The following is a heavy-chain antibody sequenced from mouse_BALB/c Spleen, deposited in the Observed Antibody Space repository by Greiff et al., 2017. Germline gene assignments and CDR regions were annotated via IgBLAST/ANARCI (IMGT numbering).Heavy chain of an antibody. J-gene: IGHJ2*01. CDR3: TRFTTVVEDY. CDR2: IRLKSNNYAT. CDR1: GFTFSNYW. D-gene: IGHD1-1*01. Sequence: EVQRVESGGGLVQPGGSMKLSCVASGFTFSNYWMNWVRQSPEKGLEWVAEIRLKSNNYATHYAESVKGRFTISRDDSKSSVYLQMNNLRAEDTGIYYCTRFTTVVEDYWGQGTTLTVSS. V-gene: IGHV6-6*02.